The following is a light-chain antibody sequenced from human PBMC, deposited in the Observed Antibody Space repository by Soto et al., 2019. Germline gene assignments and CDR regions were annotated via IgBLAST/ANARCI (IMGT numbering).Light chain of an antibody. CDR1: QSLSKS. V-gene: IGKV3-11*01. Sequence: EIVLTQSPATLSLSPGERATLSCRASQSLSKSLVWYQQKPGQAPRLLIDGASNRATGIPVRFSGSGSGTDYTLTITNLEPEDFAIYYCQQRSNWPWTFGQGTKVDIK. J-gene: IGKJ1*01. CDR3: QQRSNWPWT. CDR2: GAS.